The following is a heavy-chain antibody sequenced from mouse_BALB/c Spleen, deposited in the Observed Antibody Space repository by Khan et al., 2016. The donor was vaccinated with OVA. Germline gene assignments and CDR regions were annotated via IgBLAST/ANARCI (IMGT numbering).Heavy chain of an antibody. D-gene: IGHD2-1*01. CDR1: GFTFSDYY. Sequence: EVELVESGGGLVKPGGSLKLSCAASGFTFSDYYMYWVRQTPEKRLEWVATISDGGSYTYYLDSVKGRFTISRDDAKNNLYLQMNSLKSDDTAMYYCARGFYGNPFAYWGQGTLVTVSA. CDR3: ARGFYGNPFAY. V-gene: IGHV5-4*02. J-gene: IGHJ3*01. CDR2: ISDGGSYT.